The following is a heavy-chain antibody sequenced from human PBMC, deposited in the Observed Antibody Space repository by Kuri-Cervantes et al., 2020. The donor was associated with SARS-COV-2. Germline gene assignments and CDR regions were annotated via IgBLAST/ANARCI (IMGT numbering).Heavy chain of an antibody. J-gene: IGHJ5*02. CDR2: INHSGST. V-gene: IGHV4-34*01. CDR3: ARRVGSITIFGVVKNWFDP. Sequence: GSLRLSCAVYGGSFSGYYWSWIRQPPGKGLEWIGEINHSGSTNYNPSLKSRVTISVDKSKNQFSLKLSSVTAADTAVYYCARRVGSITIFGVVKNWFDPWGQGTLVTVSS. CDR1: GGSFSGYY. D-gene: IGHD3-3*01.